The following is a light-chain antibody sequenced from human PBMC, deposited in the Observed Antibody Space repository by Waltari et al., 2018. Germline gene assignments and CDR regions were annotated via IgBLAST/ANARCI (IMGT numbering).Light chain of an antibody. Sequence: QQPDNGSRFLMKVNSYGTHSKGDEIPDRFSGYSSGAERYLTISSLQSEDEAYYYCQTGGHGTWVFGGGTKLTVL. J-gene: IGLJ3*02. CDR3: QTGGHGTWV. V-gene: IGLV4-69*01. CDR2: VNSYGTH.